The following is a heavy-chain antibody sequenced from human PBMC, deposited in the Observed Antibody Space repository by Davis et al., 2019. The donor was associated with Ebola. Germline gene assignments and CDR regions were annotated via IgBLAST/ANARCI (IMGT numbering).Heavy chain of an antibody. J-gene: IGHJ4*02. Sequence: SLKISCAASGFAFSVYYMDWVRLTPGKGLEWVGLSRNKENRYSTEYAASVKGRFTISRDDSKNLLYLEMNSLRTEDTAVYYCVTENWYRFESWGQGTLVTVSS. V-gene: IGHV3-72*01. CDR2: SRNKENRYST. CDR3: VTENWYRFES. CDR1: GFAFSVYY. D-gene: IGHD1/OR15-1a*01.